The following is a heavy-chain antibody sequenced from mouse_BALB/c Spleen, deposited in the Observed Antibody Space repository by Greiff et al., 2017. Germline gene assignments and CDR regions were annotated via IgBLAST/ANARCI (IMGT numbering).Heavy chain of an antibody. V-gene: IGHV5-15*02. J-gene: IGHJ4*01. Sequence: EVQLVESGGGLVQPGGSRKLSCAASGFTFSDYGMAWVRQAPGKGPEWVAFISNLAYSIYYADTVTGRFTISRENAKNTLYLEMSSLRSEDTAMYYCARVYGSSSMDYWGQGTSVTGSA. CDR3: ARVYGSSSMDY. D-gene: IGHD1-1*01. CDR2: ISNLAYSI. CDR1: GFTFSDYG.